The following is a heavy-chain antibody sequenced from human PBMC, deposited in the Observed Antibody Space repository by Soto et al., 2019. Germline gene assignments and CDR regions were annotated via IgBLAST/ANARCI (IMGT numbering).Heavy chain of an antibody. D-gene: IGHD1-26*01. CDR3: VRGPKSGNYVLSYFVY. J-gene: IGHJ4*02. CDR1: GYTFTNFA. CDR2: INAGNGDT. V-gene: IGHV1-3*01. Sequence: QVQLVQSGAEVKKPGASVNISCKASGYTFTNFAMHWVRQAPGQRLEWMGWINAGNGDTKYSQKFQGRVSITSDTTACTSYMELRSLRSEDTAMYYCVRGPKSGNYVLSYFVYWGQGSLVTVSS.